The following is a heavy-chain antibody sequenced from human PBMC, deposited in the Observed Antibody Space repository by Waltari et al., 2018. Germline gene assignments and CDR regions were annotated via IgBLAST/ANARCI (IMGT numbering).Heavy chain of an antibody. CDR1: GFTVSTCY. D-gene: IGHD1-26*01. Sequence: EVQLVESGGALIQPGGSLRLSCAASGFTVSTCYMGWARQATGKGLDWVSVKDGDGDTFYGESMKGRFTIFRDDSVNTLWLQMNSLKVEDTTIYYCARGRAVRSGPFDSWGQGTLVTVSS. J-gene: IGHJ5*01. CDR2: KDGDGDT. V-gene: IGHV3-53*01. CDR3: ARGRAVRSGPFDS.